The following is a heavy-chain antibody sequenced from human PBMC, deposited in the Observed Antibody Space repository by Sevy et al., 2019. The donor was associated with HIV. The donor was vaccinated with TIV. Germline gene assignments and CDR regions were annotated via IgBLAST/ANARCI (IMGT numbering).Heavy chain of an antibody. Sequence: GGSLRLSCAASGFTFSDYYMSWIRQAPGKGLEWVSYISSSSSYTNYADSVKGRFTISRDNAKNSLYLQMNSLRAEDTAVYYCARDSGIDGDTAMVRSAFDIWGQGTMVTVSS. D-gene: IGHD5-18*01. CDR3: ARDSGIDGDTAMVRSAFDI. CDR1: GFTFSDYY. V-gene: IGHV3-11*06. J-gene: IGHJ3*02. CDR2: ISSSSSYT.